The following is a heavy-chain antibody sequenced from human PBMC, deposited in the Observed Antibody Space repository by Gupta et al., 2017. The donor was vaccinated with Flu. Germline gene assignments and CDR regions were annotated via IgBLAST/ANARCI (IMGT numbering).Heavy chain of an antibody. Sequence: QVHLQESGPGLVKPSQTLSLTCSVSGGSISSAGHYWSWIRQHPGQGLEWIGYIFYNGDTYYNPSLESRVTMSVDTSKNQFSLKVRSVTAADTAVYYCAFSRDEASGEFDYWGQGALVTVSS. D-gene: IGHD3-16*01. CDR2: IFYNGDT. J-gene: IGHJ4*02. V-gene: IGHV4-31*03. CDR1: GGSISSAGHY. CDR3: AFSRDEASGEFDY.